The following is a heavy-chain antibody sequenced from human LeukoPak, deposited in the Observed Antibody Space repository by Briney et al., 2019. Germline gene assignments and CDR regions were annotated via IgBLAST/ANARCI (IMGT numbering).Heavy chain of an antibody. CDR3: AKDRAQQLVLDF. CDR1: GFTFSSYA. CDR2: IIGSGSST. V-gene: IGHV3-23*01. J-gene: IGHJ4*02. Sequence: GGSLRLSCAASGFTFSSYAMSWVRQAPGKGLEWVSAIIGSGSSTYYADSVKGRFTISRDNSKNTLFLQMNSLRAEDTAVYYCAKDRAQQLVLDFWGQGTLVTVS. D-gene: IGHD6-13*01.